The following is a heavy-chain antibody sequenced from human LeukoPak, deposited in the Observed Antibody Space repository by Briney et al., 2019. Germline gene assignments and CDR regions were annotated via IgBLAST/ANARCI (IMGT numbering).Heavy chain of an antibody. V-gene: IGHV4-39*01. D-gene: IGHD6-19*01. CDR2: IYYSGST. J-gene: IGHJ4*02. CDR1: GGPISSSSYY. CDR3: ARSGLYSSYFDY. Sequence: SETLSLTCTVSGGPISSSSYYWGWIRQPPGKGLEWIGSIYYSGSTYYNPSLKSRVTISVDTSKNQFSLKLSSVTAADTAVYYCARSGLYSSYFDYWGQGTLVTVSS.